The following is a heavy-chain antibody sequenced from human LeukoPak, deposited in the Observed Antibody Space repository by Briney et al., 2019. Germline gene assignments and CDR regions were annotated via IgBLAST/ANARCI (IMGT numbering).Heavy chain of an antibody. V-gene: IGHV1-69*05. CDR3: ARDLRVEWPSPYNWFDP. CDR2: IIPISGTA. Sequence: SVKVSCKASGGTFSSYAISWVRQAPGQGLEWMGRIIPISGTANYAQKFQGRVTITTDESTSTAYMELSSLRSEDTAVYYCARDLRVEWPSPYNWFDPWGQGTLVTVSS. J-gene: IGHJ5*02. D-gene: IGHD3-3*01. CDR1: GGTFSSYA.